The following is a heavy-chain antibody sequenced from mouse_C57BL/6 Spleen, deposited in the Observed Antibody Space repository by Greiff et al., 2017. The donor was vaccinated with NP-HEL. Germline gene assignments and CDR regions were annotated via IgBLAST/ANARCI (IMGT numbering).Heavy chain of an antibody. V-gene: IGHV1-61*01. CDR2: IYPSDSET. CDR3: AKHGYYAKDY. J-gene: IGHJ4*01. Sequence: QVQLQQPGAELVRPGSSVKLSCKASGYTFTSYWMDWVKQRPGQGLEWIGNIYPSDSETHYNQKFKGKATLTVDKSSSTAYMQRSSLTSEDSAVYYCAKHGYYAKDYWGQGTSVTVSS. CDR1: GYTFTSYW.